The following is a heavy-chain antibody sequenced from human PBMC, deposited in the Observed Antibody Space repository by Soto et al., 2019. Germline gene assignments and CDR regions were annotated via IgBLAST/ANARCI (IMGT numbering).Heavy chain of an antibody. J-gene: IGHJ4*02. CDR2: IIPIFCRA. CDR3: GRDSISGENWNLAY. Sequence: QVQLVQSGAEVKKPGSSVKVSCKASGGTFSSYAISWGRRAPGQGLEWKGGIIPIFCRANYAQKFQGRVTIPEEESTRTAYKELNSLRYEDTAVYYCGRDSISGENWNLAYWGQGTLVTLSS. D-gene: IGHD1-1*01. V-gene: IGHV1-69*01. CDR1: GGTFSSYA.